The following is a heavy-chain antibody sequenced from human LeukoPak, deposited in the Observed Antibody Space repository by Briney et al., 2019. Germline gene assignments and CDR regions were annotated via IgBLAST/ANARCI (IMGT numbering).Heavy chain of an antibody. Sequence: GGSLRLSCTVSGFTVSSNSMNWFRQAPGKGLEWVGLIRSKAYGGTTEYAASVKGRFTISREDSKSIAYLQMNSLKTEDTAVYYCTRDLSIAAMDVWGKGTTVTVSS. D-gene: IGHD6-6*01. CDR2: IRSKAYGGTT. J-gene: IGHJ6*04. CDR3: TRDLSIAAMDV. CDR1: GFTVSSNS. V-gene: IGHV3-49*03.